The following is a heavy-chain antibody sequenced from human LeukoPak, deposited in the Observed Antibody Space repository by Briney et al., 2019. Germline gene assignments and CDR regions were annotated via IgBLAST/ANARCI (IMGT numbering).Heavy chain of an antibody. J-gene: IGHJ4*02. D-gene: IGHD3-22*01. Sequence: GGSLRLSCAASGFTFSSYAMSWVRQAPGKGLEWVSAISGSGGSTYYADSVKGRFTISRDNSKNTLYLQMNSLRAEDTAVYYCARSPDYDSSGYYVYWGQGTLVTVSS. V-gene: IGHV3-23*01. CDR1: GFTFSSYA. CDR3: ARSPDYDSSGYYVY. CDR2: ISGSGGST.